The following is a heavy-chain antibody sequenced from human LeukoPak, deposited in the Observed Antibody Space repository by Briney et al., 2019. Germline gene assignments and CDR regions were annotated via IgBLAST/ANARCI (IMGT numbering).Heavy chain of an antibody. Sequence: GGSLRLSCAASGFTFSSYAMSWVRQAPGKGLEWVSAISGSGGSTYYADSVKGRFTISRDNSKNTPYLQMNSLRAEDTAVYYCAKEVPNYYGSGSKQFLAAFDIWGQGTMVTVSS. CDR2: ISGSGGST. CDR1: GFTFSSYA. CDR3: AKEVPNYYGSGSKQFLAAFDI. V-gene: IGHV3-23*01. D-gene: IGHD3-10*01. J-gene: IGHJ3*02.